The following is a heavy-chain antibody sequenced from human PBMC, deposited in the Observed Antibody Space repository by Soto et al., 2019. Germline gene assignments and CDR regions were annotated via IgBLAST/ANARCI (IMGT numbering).Heavy chain of an antibody. J-gene: IGHJ6*02. Sequence: GESLKISCKGSGYSFTIYRIGWVRQMPGKGLEWMGIIYPGDSDTRYSPSFQGQVTISADKSISTAYLQWSSLKASDTAMYYCARHTYSSSWYGSSYYYGMDVWGQGTTVTVSS. CDR2: IYPGDSDT. CDR3: ARHTYSSSWYGSSYYYGMDV. CDR1: GYSFTIYR. V-gene: IGHV5-51*01. D-gene: IGHD6-13*01.